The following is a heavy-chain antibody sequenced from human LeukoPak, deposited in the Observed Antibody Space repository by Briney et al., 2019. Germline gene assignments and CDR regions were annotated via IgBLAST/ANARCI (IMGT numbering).Heavy chain of an antibody. CDR1: GFTFSSYS. D-gene: IGHD6-13*01. Sequence: PGGSLRLSCAASGFTFSSYSMNWVRQAPGKGLEWVSSISSSSSYIYYADSVKGRFTISRDNAKNSLYLQMNSLRAEDTAVYYCARDVTRFKQQLVWSAPTGGAFDIWGQGTMVTVSS. J-gene: IGHJ3*02. CDR3: ARDVTRFKQQLVWSAPTGGAFDI. V-gene: IGHV3-21*01. CDR2: ISSSSSYI.